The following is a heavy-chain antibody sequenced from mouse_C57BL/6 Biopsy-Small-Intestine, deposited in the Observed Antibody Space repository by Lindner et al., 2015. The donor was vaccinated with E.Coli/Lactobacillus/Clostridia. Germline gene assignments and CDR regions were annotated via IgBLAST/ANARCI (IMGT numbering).Heavy chain of an antibody. J-gene: IGHJ2*01. V-gene: IGHV1-81*01. CDR1: GYTFTRYG. CDR3: ARGDSNYEDYFDY. D-gene: IGHD2-5*01. CDR2: IYPRSGNT. Sequence: VQLQESGAELARPGASVKLSCKASGYTFTRYGISWVKQRTGQGLEWIGEIYPRSGNTYHNEKFKGKATLTADKSSSTAYMELCSLTSEDSAVYFCARGDSNYEDYFDYWGQGTTLTVSS.